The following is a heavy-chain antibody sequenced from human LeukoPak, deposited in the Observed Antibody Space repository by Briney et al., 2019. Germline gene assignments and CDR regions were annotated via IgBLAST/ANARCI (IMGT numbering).Heavy chain of an antibody. J-gene: IGHJ4*02. CDR1: GYTFTSYG. V-gene: IGHV1-18*01. Sequence: ASVKVSCKASGYTFTSYGISWVRQAPGQGLEWMGRISAYNGNTNYAQRLQGRVTMTTDTSTSTVYMELRSLTSDDTAVYYCAGDGEGGSGTYGVYWGQGTLVAVSS. CDR3: AGDGEGGSGTYGVY. D-gene: IGHD3-10*01. CDR2: ISAYNGNT.